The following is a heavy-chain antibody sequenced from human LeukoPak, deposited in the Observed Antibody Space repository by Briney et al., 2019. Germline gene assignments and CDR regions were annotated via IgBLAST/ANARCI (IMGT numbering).Heavy chain of an antibody. CDR3: ARGSVTPDAGY. CDR2: TFGTETT. J-gene: IGHJ1*01. CDR1: RSPMSGYY. D-gene: IGHD4-17*01. Sequence: PSETLSLTCSVSRSPMSGYYWSWIRQPPGEGLEWIGYTFGTETTDDNPSLKSRLVISDDASKNQVSLTLNSVTAADTAFYYCARGSVTPDAGYWGPGILVTVSS. V-gene: IGHV4-59*01.